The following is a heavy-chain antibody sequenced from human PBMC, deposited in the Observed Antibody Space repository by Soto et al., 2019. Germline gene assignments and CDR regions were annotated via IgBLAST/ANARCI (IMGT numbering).Heavy chain of an antibody. CDR1: GGSISSYY. Sequence: SETLSLTCTVSGGSISSYYWSWIRQPPGKGLEWIGYTYYSGRTNYNPSLKSRVTISVDTSKNQFSLKLSSVTAADTAVYYCARDTVLTGMFDFWGQGTRVTVSS. CDR3: ARDTVLTGMFDF. J-gene: IGHJ4*02. V-gene: IGHV4-59*01. D-gene: IGHD4-17*01. CDR2: TYYSGRT.